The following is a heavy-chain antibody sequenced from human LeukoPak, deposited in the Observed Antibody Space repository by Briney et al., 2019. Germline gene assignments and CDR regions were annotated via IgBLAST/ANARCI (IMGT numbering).Heavy chain of an antibody. J-gene: IGHJ6*03. V-gene: IGHV1-2*02. D-gene: IGHD3-22*01. Sequence: ASVKVSCKASGYTFTGYYMHWVRQAPGQGLEWMGWINPNSGGTNYAQKFQGRVTMTRDTSISTAYMELSRLRSDDTAVYYCARDYYDSSGYYSSYYYYYMDVWGKGTTVTVSS. CDR3: ARDYYDSSGYYSSYYYYYMDV. CDR1: GYTFTGYY. CDR2: INPNSGGT.